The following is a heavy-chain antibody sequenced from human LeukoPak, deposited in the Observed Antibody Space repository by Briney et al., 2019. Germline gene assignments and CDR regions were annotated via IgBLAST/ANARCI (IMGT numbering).Heavy chain of an antibody. CDR2: IYYSGST. D-gene: IGHD5-18*01. CDR1: GGSISSGGYY. J-gene: IGHJ4*02. Sequence: SETLSLTCTVSGGSISSGGYYWSWIRQHPGKGLEWIGYIYYSGSTYYNPSLKSRVTISVDTSKNQFSLKLSSVTAADTAVYYCAREYSYGQTRYFDYWGQGTLVTVSS. CDR3: AREYSYGQTRYFDY. V-gene: IGHV4-31*03.